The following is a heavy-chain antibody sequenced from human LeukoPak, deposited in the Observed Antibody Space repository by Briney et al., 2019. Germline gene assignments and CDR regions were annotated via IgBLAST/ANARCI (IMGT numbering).Heavy chain of an antibody. Sequence: GGSLRLSCAASGFTVSSNYMSWVRQAPGRGLDWVSFIYSGGSTYYADSVKGRFTISRDNSKNTLYLQVNSLRAEDTAVYYCARDGRLYYYDSSGYFDYWGQGTLVTVSS. D-gene: IGHD3-22*01. CDR3: ARDGRLYYYDSSGYFDY. V-gene: IGHV3-53*05. CDR2: IYSGGST. J-gene: IGHJ4*02. CDR1: GFTVSSNY.